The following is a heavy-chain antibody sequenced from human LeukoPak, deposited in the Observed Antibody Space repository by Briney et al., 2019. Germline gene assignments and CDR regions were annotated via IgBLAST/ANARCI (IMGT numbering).Heavy chain of an antibody. V-gene: IGHV4-38-2*02. D-gene: IGHD5-24*01. CDR1: GYSISSGYY. CDR2: IYHSGST. CDR3: ARVIDGYKHYFDY. J-gene: IGHJ4*02. Sequence: SETLSLTCTVSGYSISSGYYWGWIRQPPGKGLEWIGSIYHSGSTYYNPSLKSRVTISVDTSKNQFSLKLSSVTAADTVVYYCARVIDGYKHYFDYWGQGTLVTVSS.